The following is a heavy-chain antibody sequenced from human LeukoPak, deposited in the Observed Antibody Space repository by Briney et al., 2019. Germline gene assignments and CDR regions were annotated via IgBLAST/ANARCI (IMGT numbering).Heavy chain of an antibody. V-gene: IGHV4-61*02. J-gene: IGHJ4*02. Sequence: SETLSLTCNVSGGSISSGSYYWSWIRQPAGTGLEWIGRIYTSGSTNYNPSLKSRVTISVDTSKNQFSLKLSSVTAADTAVYYCAREGYCSGGSCYSTPYWGQGTLVTVSS. CDR1: GGSISSGSYY. CDR3: AREGYCSGGSCYSTPY. CDR2: IYTSGST. D-gene: IGHD2-15*01.